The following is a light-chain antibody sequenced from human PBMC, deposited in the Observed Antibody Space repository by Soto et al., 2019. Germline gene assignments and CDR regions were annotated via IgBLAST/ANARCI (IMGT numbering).Light chain of an antibody. V-gene: IGKV4-1*01. CDR3: QQYYSTPPA. Sequence: DIVLTQSPDSLAVSLGERATINCKSSQSVLYSSNNKNYLAWYQQKPGQPPKLLIPLASTRESGVPDRFSGSGSCADFTLTISSLQAEDVAVYYWQQYYSTPPAFGGGTKVESK. J-gene: IGKJ4*01. CDR1: QSVLYSSNNKNY. CDR2: LAS.